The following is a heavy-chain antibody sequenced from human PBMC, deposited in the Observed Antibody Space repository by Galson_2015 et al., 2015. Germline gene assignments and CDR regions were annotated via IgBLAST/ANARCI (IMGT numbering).Heavy chain of an antibody. V-gene: IGHV3-15*01. Sequence: SLRLSCAASGFTFSNAWMYWVRQAPGKGLEWVGDIKSETDGGASDYAAPVNGRFTISRNDSKNMQYLQMNSLKSDDTAVYYCTTHRGTRSRGGRGTLVTVSS. CDR1: GFTFSNAW. J-gene: IGHJ4*02. CDR2: IKSETDGGAS. D-gene: IGHD3-16*01. CDR3: TTHRGTRSR.